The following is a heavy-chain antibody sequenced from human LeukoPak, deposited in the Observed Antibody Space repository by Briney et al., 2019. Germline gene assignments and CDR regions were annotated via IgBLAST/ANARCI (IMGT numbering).Heavy chain of an antibody. D-gene: IGHD3-3*01. V-gene: IGHV1-2*02. J-gene: IGHJ4*02. CDR1: GYTFTSYY. CDR2: INPNSGVS. CDR3: ARVKGRVFGVITTKERYFDY. Sequence: ASVKVSCKASGYTFTSYYMHWVRQAPGQGLEWMGWINPNSGVSNYAQKFRGRVTMTRDTSINTAYMELSRLTSDDTAVYYCARVKGRVFGVITTKERYFDYWGQGTLVTVSS.